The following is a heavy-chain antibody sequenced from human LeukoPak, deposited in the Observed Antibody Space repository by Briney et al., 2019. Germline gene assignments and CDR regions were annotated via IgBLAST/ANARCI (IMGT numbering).Heavy chain of an antibody. CDR2: IYYSGST. V-gene: IGHV4-59*01. J-gene: IGHJ6*03. D-gene: IGHD3-10*01. CDR1: GGSISSYY. Sequence: SETLSLTCTVSGGSISSYYWSWIRQPPGKGLEWIGYIYYSGSTNYNPSLKSRVTISVDTSKNQFSLKLSSVNAADTAVYYCARELVYGSGGAYYYYMDVWGKGTPVTVSS. CDR3: ARELVYGSGGAYYYYMDV.